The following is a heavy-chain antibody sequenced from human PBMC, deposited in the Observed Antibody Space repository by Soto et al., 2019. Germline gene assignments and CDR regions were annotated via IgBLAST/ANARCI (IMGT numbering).Heavy chain of an antibody. V-gene: IGHV3-53*01. CDR3: ARQGYCSSGSCSEDHYYYGMDV. D-gene: IGHD2-15*01. Sequence: EVPLVESGGGLIQVGESLRLSCAASGFTVSGSYMSWVRQAPGKGLEWVSVIYTAGPTYYADSVKGRFTISRDNSKNTLFLQMNTLRAEDTAVYYCARQGYCSSGSCSEDHYYYGMDVWGQGTTVTVSS. J-gene: IGHJ6*02. CDR2: IYTAGPT. CDR1: GFTVSGSY.